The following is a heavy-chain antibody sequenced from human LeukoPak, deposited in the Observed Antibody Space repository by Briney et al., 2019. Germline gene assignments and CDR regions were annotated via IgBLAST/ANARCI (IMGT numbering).Heavy chain of an antibody. CDR2: INHSGST. D-gene: IGHD3-16*02. Sequence: PSETLSLTCAVYGGSFSGYYWSWIRQPPGKGLEWIGEINHSGSTNYNPSLKSRVTISVDTSKNQFSLKLSSVTAVDTAVYYCARGDGGDYDYVWGSYPLPVYWGQGTLVTVSS. V-gene: IGHV4-34*01. CDR3: ARGDGGDYDYVWGSYPLPVY. J-gene: IGHJ4*02. CDR1: GGSFSGYY.